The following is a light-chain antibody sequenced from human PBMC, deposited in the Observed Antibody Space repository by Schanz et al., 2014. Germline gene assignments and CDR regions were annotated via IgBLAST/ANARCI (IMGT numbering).Light chain of an antibody. CDR3: CSYTGSGML. Sequence: QSALTQPRSVSGSPGQSVTISCTGSSSDVGSFNLVSWYQQHPGKAPKVILYEGNKRPSGVSNRFSGRFSGSNSVNTASLAISGLQPEDEADYYCCSYTGSGMLFGGGTKLTVL. CDR2: EGN. J-gene: IGLJ2*01. V-gene: IGLV2-23*01. CDR1: SSDVGSFNL.